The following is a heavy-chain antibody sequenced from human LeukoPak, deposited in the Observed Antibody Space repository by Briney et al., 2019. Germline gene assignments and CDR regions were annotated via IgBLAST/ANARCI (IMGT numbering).Heavy chain of an antibody. D-gene: IGHD5-12*01. CDR2: ISTSSSII. CDR3: ARGGYIDY. Sequence: PGGSLRLSCAASGFTFSSYGMNWVRQAPGKGLEWVSYISTSSSIIYYADSVKGRFTISRDTAKSSLYLQMTSLRDGDTAVYYCARGGYIDYWGQGTLVTVSS. V-gene: IGHV3-48*02. CDR1: GFTFSSYG. J-gene: IGHJ4*02.